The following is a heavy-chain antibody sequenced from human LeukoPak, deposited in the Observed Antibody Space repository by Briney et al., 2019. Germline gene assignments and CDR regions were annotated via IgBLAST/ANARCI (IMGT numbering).Heavy chain of an antibody. CDR1: GFTLSDYY. CDR2: ISSSGNTT. CDR3: ANSPVAAPFYDY. D-gene: IGHD6-19*01. Sequence: GGSLRLSCAASGFTLSDYYMSWIRQAPGKGLECVSYISSSGNTTYHADSVKGRFTISRDNAKNSLYLQMNSLRAEDTAVYYCANSPVAAPFYDYWGQGTLVTVSS. J-gene: IGHJ4*02. V-gene: IGHV3-11*01.